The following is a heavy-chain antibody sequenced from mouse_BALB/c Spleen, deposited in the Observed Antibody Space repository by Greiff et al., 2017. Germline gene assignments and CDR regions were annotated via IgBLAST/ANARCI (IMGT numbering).Heavy chain of an antibody. Sequence: QVQLQQSGAELVRPGVSVKISCKGSGYTFTDYAMHWVKQSHAKSLEWIGVISTYYGDASYNQKFKGKATMTVDKSSSTAYMELARLTSEDSAIYYCARSDYYGSSYRFAYWGQGTLVTVSA. CDR2: ISTYYGDA. V-gene: IGHV1S137*01. CDR3: ARSDYYGSSYRFAY. J-gene: IGHJ3*01. CDR1: GYTFTDYA. D-gene: IGHD1-1*01.